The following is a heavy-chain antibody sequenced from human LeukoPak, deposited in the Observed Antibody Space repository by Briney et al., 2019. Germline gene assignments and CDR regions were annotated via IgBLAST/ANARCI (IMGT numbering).Heavy chain of an antibody. CDR1: GGSFSGYY. J-gene: IGHJ3*02. CDR3: ARGRDTTGTTRAAFDI. CDR2: INHSGST. D-gene: IGHD1-1*01. Sequence: NASETLSLTCAVYGGSFSGYYWSWIRQPPGKGLEWIGEINHSGSTNYNPSLKSRVTISVDTSKNQFSLKLSSVTAADTAVYYCARGRDTTGTTRAAFDIWGQGTMVTVSS. V-gene: IGHV4-34*01.